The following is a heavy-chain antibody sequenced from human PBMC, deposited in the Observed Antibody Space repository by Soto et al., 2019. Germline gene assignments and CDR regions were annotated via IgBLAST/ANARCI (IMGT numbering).Heavy chain of an antibody. CDR2: IYHSGST. Sequence: QLQLQESGSGLVKPSQTLSLTCAVSGGSISSGGYSWSWIRQPPGKGLEWIGYIYHSGSTYYNPSLTSRVTLSADRSKNQFSLKLGSVTAADTAVYSCAAGGGLPRYYWGQGTLVTVSS. J-gene: IGHJ4*02. V-gene: IGHV4-30-2*01. CDR3: AAGGGLPRYY. CDR1: GGSISSGGYS. D-gene: IGHD5-12*01.